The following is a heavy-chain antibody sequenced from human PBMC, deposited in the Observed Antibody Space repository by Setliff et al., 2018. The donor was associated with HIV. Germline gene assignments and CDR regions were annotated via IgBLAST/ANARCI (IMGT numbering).Heavy chain of an antibody. V-gene: IGHV4-39*07. Sequence: SETLSLTCTVSGGSISRSSYYWAWIRQPPGKGLEWIGNIFYSGHTFYNPSLRSRVTISVDTSKNQFSLKLSSVTAADTAVYYCATMYSNYGRYYYYYMDVWGKGTTVTVSS. D-gene: IGHD4-4*01. CDR2: IFYSGHT. J-gene: IGHJ6*03. CDR3: ATMYSNYGRYYYYYMDV. CDR1: GGSISRSSYY.